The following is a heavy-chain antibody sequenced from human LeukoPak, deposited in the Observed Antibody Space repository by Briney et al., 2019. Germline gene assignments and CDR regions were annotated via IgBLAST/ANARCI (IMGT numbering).Heavy chain of an antibody. Sequence: GSLRLSCAASGFTFSSYAMHWVRQAPGKGLEWVAVISYDGSNKYYADSVKGRFTISRDNSKNTLYLQMNSLRAEDTAVYYCARDFLGYCSSTSCYSPLGYWGQGTLVTVSS. CDR2: ISYDGSNK. V-gene: IGHV3-30-3*01. CDR3: ARDFLGYCSSTSCYSPLGY. J-gene: IGHJ4*02. D-gene: IGHD2-2*02. CDR1: GFTFSSYA.